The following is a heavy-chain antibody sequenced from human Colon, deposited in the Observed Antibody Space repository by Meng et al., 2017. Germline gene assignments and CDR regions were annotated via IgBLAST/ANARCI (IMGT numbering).Heavy chain of an antibody. Sequence: VPLQEAGPGLAKPAQPLSLTCHVSGGCVSSGSYYWSWIRQPPGKGLEWIGYIYYSGTTYSNASLKSRVTISIDRSKNQFSLKLSSVTAADTAVYYCARDRKHYGERGWFDPWGQGTLVTVSS. CDR3: ARDRKHYGERGWFDP. CDR2: IYYSGTT. V-gene: IGHV4-30-4*07. D-gene: IGHD4-17*01. CDR1: GGCVSSGSYY. J-gene: IGHJ5*02.